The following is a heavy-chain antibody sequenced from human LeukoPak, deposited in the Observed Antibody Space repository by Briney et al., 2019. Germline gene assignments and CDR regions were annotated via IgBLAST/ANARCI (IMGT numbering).Heavy chain of an antibody. J-gene: IGHJ3*02. CDR1: GGTFSSYA. CDR2: VIPIFGTA. Sequence: SVKVSCKASGGTFSSYAISWVRQAPGQGLEWMGRVIPIFGTANYAQKFQGRVTITTDESTSTAYMELSSLRSEDTAVYYCARDRGIVVVVAAYDAFDIWGQGTMVTVSS. CDR3: ARDRGIVVVVAAYDAFDI. V-gene: IGHV1-69*05. D-gene: IGHD2-15*01.